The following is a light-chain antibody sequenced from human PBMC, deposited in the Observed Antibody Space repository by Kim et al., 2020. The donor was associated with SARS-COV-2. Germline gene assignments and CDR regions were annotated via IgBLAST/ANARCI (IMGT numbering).Light chain of an antibody. CDR1: QDISDY. V-gene: IGKV1-33*01. Sequence: DIQMTQSPSSLSASVGGRVTITCQASQDISDYLNWYQQKPGKAPQLLISDTSHLEPGVPSRFSGSGSGTEFTLTITNLQPEDFATYYCQQYDNFPRHTFGQGTKLEIK. CDR2: DTS. J-gene: IGKJ2*01. CDR3: QQYDNFPRHT.